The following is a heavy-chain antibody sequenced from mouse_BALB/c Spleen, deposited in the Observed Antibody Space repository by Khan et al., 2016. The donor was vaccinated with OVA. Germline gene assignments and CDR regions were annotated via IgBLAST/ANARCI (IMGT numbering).Heavy chain of an antibody. V-gene: IGHV7-3*02. CDR2: IRNKANGYTT. J-gene: IGHJ3*01. CDR1: GFTFTDYY. Sequence: EVQLQESGGGLVQPGDSLRLSCATSGFTFTDYYMSWVRQPPGKALEWLGFIRNKANGYTTEYSASVKGRFTISRDNSQSILYLQMNTLRAEDSATYYCARDRGKHYRYAAYWGQGTLVTVSA. CDR3: ARDRGKHYRYAAY. D-gene: IGHD2-14*01.